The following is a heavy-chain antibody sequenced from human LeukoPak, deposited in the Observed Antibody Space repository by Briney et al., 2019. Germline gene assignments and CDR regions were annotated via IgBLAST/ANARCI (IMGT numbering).Heavy chain of an antibody. CDR1: GGSISSGGYY. CDR2: INHSGST. V-gene: IGHV4-30-2*01. Sequence: PSQTLSLTCTVSGGSISSGGYYWSWTRQPPGKGLEWIGEINHSGSTNYNPSLKSRVTISVDTSKNQFSLKLSSVTAADTAVYYCARSWDTAMATVDYWGQGTLVTVSS. CDR3: ARSWDTAMATVDY. J-gene: IGHJ4*02. D-gene: IGHD5-18*01.